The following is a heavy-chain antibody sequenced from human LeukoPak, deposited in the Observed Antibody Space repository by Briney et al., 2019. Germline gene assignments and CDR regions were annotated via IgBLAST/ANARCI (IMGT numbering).Heavy chain of an antibody. Sequence: SETLSLTCTVYGGSFSDYYWGWLRQPPGKGLEWIGSIYYSGTTHYNPSLESRVTISVDTSKNQFSLKLASVTAADTAIYYCAKGAGGFSYYNWFDPWGQGTLGTVSA. V-gene: IGHV4-39*07. CDR1: GGSFSDYY. CDR3: AKGAGGFSYYNWFDP. CDR2: IYYSGTT. J-gene: IGHJ5*02. D-gene: IGHD5-18*01.